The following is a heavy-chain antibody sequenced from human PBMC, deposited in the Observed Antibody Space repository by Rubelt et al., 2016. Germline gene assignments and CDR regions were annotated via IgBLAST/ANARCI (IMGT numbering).Heavy chain of an antibody. CDR1: GFTFSSYA. D-gene: IGHD3-16*01. CDR3: ASKRGSEFYYGMDV. CDR2: ISSNGGST. Sequence: VQLVESGGGLVQPGGSLRLSCSASGFTFSSYAMHWVRQAPGKGLEYVSAISSNGGSTYYADSVKGRFTISRENSKNTRDLQMNSLRAEDTAVYYCASKRGSEFYYGMDVWGQGTTVTVSS. V-gene: IGHV3-64*04. J-gene: IGHJ6*02.